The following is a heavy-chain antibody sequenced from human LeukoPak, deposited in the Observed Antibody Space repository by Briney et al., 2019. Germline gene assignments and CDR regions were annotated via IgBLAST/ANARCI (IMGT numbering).Heavy chain of an antibody. CDR2: INHSGST. D-gene: IGHD5-24*01. J-gene: IGHJ4*02. Sequence: SETLPLTCAVYGGSFSGYYWSWIRPPPGKGLEWIREINHSGSTNYNPSLKSRVTISVDTSKNQFSLKLSSVTAADTAVYYCARGVDGTTPPYYFDYWGQGTLVTVSS. CDR3: ARGVDGTTPPYYFDY. CDR1: GGSFSGYY. V-gene: IGHV4-34*01.